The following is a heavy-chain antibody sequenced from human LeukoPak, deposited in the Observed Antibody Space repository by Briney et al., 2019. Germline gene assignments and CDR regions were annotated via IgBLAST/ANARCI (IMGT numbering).Heavy chain of an antibody. V-gene: IGHV4-34*01. CDR2: IYHSGST. Sequence: SETLSLTCAVYGGSFSGYYWSWIRQPPGKGPEWIGDIYHSGSTNYNPSLKSRVTISVDTSKNQFYLKLTSVTAADTAVYYCARHKTKQFWLGSGAFDLWGQGTRVTVSS. D-gene: IGHD3-10*01. CDR1: GGSFSGYY. CDR3: ARHKTKQFWLGSGAFDL. J-gene: IGHJ3*01.